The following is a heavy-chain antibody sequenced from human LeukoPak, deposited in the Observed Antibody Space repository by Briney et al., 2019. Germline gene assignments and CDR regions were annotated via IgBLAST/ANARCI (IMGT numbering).Heavy chain of an antibody. D-gene: IGHD4-17*01. CDR2: ISPGDSAT. Sequence: NLGEPLKISCKGSEYIFTNYWICWGRQMPGKGLEWMGIISPGDSATSTSPSFEGQVTISADKSLSTAYLQWGSLKASDTAMYYCARRAAVTSGYPYYFDFWGRGTLVTVSS. CDR3: ARRAAVTSGYPYYFDF. J-gene: IGHJ4*02. V-gene: IGHV5-51*01. CDR1: EYIFTNYW.